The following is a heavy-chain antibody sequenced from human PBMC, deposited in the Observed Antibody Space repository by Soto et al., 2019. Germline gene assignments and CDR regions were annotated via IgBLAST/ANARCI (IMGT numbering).Heavy chain of an antibody. CDR3: ARDSYYDSSYGMDV. CDR2: INPNSGGT. D-gene: IGHD3-22*01. J-gene: IGHJ6*02. V-gene: IGHV1-2*04. Sequence: ASVKVSCKGSGYTFTGYYMHWVRQAPGQGLEWMGWINPNSGGTNYAQKFQGWVTMTRDTSISTAYMELSRLRSDDTAVYYCARDSYYDSSYGMDVWGQGTTVTVSS. CDR1: GYTFTGYY.